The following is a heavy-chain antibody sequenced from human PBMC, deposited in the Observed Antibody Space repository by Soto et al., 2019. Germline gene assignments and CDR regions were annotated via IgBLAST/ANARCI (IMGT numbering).Heavy chain of an antibody. CDR1: GYTFTGYY. D-gene: IGHD6-13*01. CDR3: ARETNAIAAAGTDYYYYYGMDV. J-gene: IGHJ6*02. V-gene: IGHV1-2*04. CDR2: INPNSGGT. Sequence: ASVKVSCKASGYTFTGYYMHWVRQAPGQGLEWMGWINPNSGGTNYAQKFQGWVTMTRDTSISTAYMELSRLRSDDTAVYYCARETNAIAAAGTDYYYYYGMDVWGQGTTVTVS.